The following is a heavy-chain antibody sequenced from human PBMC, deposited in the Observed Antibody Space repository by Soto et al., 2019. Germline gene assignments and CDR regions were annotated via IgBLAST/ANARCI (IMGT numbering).Heavy chain of an antibody. Sequence: GGSLRLSCAASGFTFSSNWMHWVRQAPGKGLVWVSRINSDGSTITYADSVKGRFTISRDNAKNTLYLQMNSLRAEDTAVYYCARSSGFIDYWGQGTLVTVSS. D-gene: IGHD3-10*01. CDR3: ARSSGFIDY. CDR1: GFTFSSNW. CDR2: INSDGSTI. J-gene: IGHJ4*02. V-gene: IGHV3-74*01.